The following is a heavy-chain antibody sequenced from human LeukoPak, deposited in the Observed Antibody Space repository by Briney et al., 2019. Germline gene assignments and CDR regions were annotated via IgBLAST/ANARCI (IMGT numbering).Heavy chain of an antibody. CDR3: AKDRGASEGIDY. J-gene: IGHJ4*02. CDR1: GFTFSSYG. CDR2: ISYDGSNK. Sequence: GGSLRLSCAASGFTFSSYGMHWVRQAPGKGLEWVAVISYDGSNKYYADSVKGRFTISRDNSKNTLYLQMNGLRAEDTAVYYCAKDRGASEGIDYWGQGTLVTVSS. D-gene: IGHD3-10*01. V-gene: IGHV3-30*18.